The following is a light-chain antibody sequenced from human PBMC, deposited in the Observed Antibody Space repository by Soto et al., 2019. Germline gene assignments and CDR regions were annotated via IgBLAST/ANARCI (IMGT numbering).Light chain of an antibody. J-gene: IGLJ1*01. Sequence: QSVLTQPASVSGSPGQSITISCTGTSSDVGDYNYVSWYQQHPGKAPKLMIYEVSNRPSGVSNRFSGSKSGNTASLTISGLQAEDEADYFCSSYTSSSTHNYAFGTGTKVTVL. CDR3: SSYTSSSTHNYA. CDR1: SSDVGDYNY. CDR2: EVS. V-gene: IGLV2-14*01.